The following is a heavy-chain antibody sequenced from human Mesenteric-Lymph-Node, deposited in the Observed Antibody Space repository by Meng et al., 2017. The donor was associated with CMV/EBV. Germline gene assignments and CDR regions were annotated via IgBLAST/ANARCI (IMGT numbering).Heavy chain of an antibody. J-gene: IGHJ4*02. CDR2: IYVSGST. CDR1: GGSLSDYY. CDR3: ARVWRQRILYYFDY. V-gene: IGHV4-34*01. Sequence: CAVFGGSLSDYYWTWIRQPPGKGLEWIGEIYVSGSTNYNPSLKGRVTMSIDTSKNQFSLQLSSMTAADTAFYYCARVWRQRILYYFDYWGQGALVPSPQ. D-gene: IGHD1-1*01.